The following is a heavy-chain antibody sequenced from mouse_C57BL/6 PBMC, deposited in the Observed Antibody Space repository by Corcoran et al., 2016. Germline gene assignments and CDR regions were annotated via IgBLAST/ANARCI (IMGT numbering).Heavy chain of an antibody. CDR1: GYAFSSYW. D-gene: IGHD1-1*01. CDR3: ARPITGSSYWYFDV. V-gene: IGHV1-80*01. Sequence: QVQLQQSGAELVKPGASVKISCKASGYAFSSYWMNWVKQRPGKGLEWIGQIYPGDGDTNYNGKFKGKATLTADKSSSTAYMQLSSLTSEDSAVYFCARPITGSSYWYFDVWGTGTTVTVSS. J-gene: IGHJ1*03. CDR2: IYPGDGDT.